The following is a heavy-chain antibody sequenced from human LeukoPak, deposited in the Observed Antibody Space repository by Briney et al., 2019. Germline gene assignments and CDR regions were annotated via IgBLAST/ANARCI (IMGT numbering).Heavy chain of an antibody. J-gene: IGHJ4*02. CDR3: AEDRSGWYRYFDY. D-gene: IGHD6-19*01. Sequence: PGGSLRLSCAASGFTFSSYGMSWVRQAPGKGLEWVSAISGSGGSTYYADSVKGRFTISRDNSKNTLYLQMNSLRAEDTAVYYCAEDRSGWYRYFDYWGQGTLVTVSS. CDR2: ISGSGGST. V-gene: IGHV3-23*01. CDR1: GFTFSSYG.